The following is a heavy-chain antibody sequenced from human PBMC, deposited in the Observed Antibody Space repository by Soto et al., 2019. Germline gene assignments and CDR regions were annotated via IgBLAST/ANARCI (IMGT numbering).Heavy chain of an antibody. Sequence: GGSLRLSCAASGFTFSSHWMSWVRQAPGKGLEWVANIKQDGSEKYYVDSVKGRFTISRDNAKNSVFLQVNSLRVEDTAVYYCARGSYSGGPYYFDCWGQGTLVTVSS. CDR2: IKQDGSEK. D-gene: IGHD6-19*01. V-gene: IGHV3-7*01. J-gene: IGHJ4*02. CDR1: GFTFSSHW. CDR3: ARGSYSGGPYYFDC.